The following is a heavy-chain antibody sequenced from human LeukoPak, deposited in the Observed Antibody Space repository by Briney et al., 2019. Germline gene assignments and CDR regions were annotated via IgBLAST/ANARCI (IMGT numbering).Heavy chain of an antibody. CDR1: GGSFSGYY. CDR3: ARVGRDYVWGSYRDNWFDP. J-gene: IGHJ5*02. V-gene: IGHV4-34*01. Sequence: PSGTLSLTCAVYGGSFSGYYWSWIRQPPGKGLEWIGEINHSGSTNYNPSLKSRVTISVDTSKNQFSLKLSSVTAPDTAVYYCARVGRDYVWGSYRDNWFDPWGQGTLVTVSS. D-gene: IGHD3-16*02. CDR2: INHSGST.